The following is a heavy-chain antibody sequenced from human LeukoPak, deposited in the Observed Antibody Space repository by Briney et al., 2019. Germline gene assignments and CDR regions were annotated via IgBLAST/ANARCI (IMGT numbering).Heavy chain of an antibody. V-gene: IGHV4-4*07. CDR3: ASLGYRSSTSCYNYMDV. Sequence: PSETLSLTCTVPGGSISSYYWSWIRQPAGKGLEWIGRIYTSGSTNYNPSLKSRVTMSVDTSKNQFSLKLSSVTAADTAVYYCASLGYRSSTSCYNYMDVWGKGTTVTVSS. J-gene: IGHJ6*03. D-gene: IGHD2-2*02. CDR2: IYTSGST. CDR1: GGSISSYY.